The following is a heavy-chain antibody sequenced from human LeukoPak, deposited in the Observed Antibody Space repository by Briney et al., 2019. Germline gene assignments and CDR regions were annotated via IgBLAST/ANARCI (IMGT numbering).Heavy chain of an antibody. V-gene: IGHV3-33*08. Sequence: GGSLRLSCAASGFTFSSYGMHWVRQAPGKGLEWVADIWYDGSNKYYADSVKGRFTISRDNSKNTLYLQMNSLRAEDTAVYYCARDWSGSLDYWGQGTLVTVSS. D-gene: IGHD1-26*01. CDR2: IWYDGSNK. CDR1: GFTFSSYG. CDR3: ARDWSGSLDY. J-gene: IGHJ4*02.